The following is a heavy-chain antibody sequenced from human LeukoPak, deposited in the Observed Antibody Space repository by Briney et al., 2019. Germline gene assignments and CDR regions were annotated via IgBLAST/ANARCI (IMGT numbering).Heavy chain of an antibody. J-gene: IGHJ4*02. V-gene: IGHV1-8*01. D-gene: IGHD1-26*01. Sequence: GASVKVSCKASGYTFSSYDINWVRQATGQGLEWMGWMNPNSGDTDYAQKFQGRVTMTRNTSISTAYMELSRLRSEDTAVYYCARMGGATDYWGQGTLVTVSS. CDR3: ARMGGATDY. CDR2: MNPNSGDT. CDR1: GYTFSSYD.